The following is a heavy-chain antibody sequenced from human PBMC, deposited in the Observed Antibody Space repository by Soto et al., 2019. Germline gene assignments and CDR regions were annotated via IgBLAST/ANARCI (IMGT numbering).Heavy chain of an antibody. CDR1: AFTLSAYD. J-gene: IGHJ6*02. D-gene: IGHD3-3*01. CDR2: LGAADDP. V-gene: IGHV3-13*05. Sequence: GGSLRLSCAASAFTLSAYDMHWVRQPNGKGLEWVSALGAADDPYYLGSVKGRFTISRDDSKGIAYLQMNSLKTEDTAVYYCSRDGDFYGLDVWGQGTTVTVSS. CDR3: SRDGDFYGLDV.